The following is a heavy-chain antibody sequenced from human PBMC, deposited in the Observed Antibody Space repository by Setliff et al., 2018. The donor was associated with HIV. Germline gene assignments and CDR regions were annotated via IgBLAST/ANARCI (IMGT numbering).Heavy chain of an antibody. Sequence: PGGSLRLSCAASGFTFSSYAMSWVRQAPGKGLEWVSAISGSGATTYYADSVKGRFNISRDNSKNTLYLQMNSLRAEDTAVYYCAKSSIAARPVYYYHALDVWGQGTTVTVSS. CDR2: ISGSGATT. V-gene: IGHV3-23*01. J-gene: IGHJ6*02. CDR3: AKSSIAARPVYYYHALDV. CDR1: GFTFSSYA. D-gene: IGHD6-6*01.